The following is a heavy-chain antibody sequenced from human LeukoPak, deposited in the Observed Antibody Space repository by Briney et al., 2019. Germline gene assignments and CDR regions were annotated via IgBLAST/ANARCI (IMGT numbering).Heavy chain of an antibody. V-gene: IGHV3-74*01. CDR1: GFTLSTYW. D-gene: IGHD5-18*01. J-gene: IGHJ5*02. CDR2: INSDGSIT. Sequence: PGGSLRVSCAASGFTLSTYWMHWVRQAPGKGLVWVAHINSDGSITSHADSVKGRFTISRDNAKNTLYLQMNSLRAEDTAMYYCARVPTNSYGFGRWGQGTLVTVSS. CDR3: ARVPTNSYGFGR.